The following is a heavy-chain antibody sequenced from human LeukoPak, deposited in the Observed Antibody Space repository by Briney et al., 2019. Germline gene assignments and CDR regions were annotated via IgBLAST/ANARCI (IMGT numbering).Heavy chain of an antibody. Sequence: ASVKVSCKASGYTFTDYYIHWVRQAPGQGLEWMGWINPNSDGVNYAQRSRGRVTMTRDTSITTAYMELSSLRSDDTAIYYCARVKALGVVGSTTVLDPWGQGTLVTVSS. D-gene: IGHD1-26*01. CDR1: GYTFTDYY. CDR2: INPNSDGV. J-gene: IGHJ5*02. CDR3: ARVKALGVVGSTTVLDP. V-gene: IGHV1-2*02.